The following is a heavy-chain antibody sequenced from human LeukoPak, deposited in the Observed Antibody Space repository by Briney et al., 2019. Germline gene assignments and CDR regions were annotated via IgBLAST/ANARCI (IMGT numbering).Heavy chain of an antibody. CDR1: GGSFSSYY. V-gene: IGHV4-59*01. CDR2: IYYSGST. J-gene: IGHJ5*02. D-gene: IGHD3-3*01. CDR3: ARASPSYGYYDFWSGYSPWFDP. Sequence: SETLSLTCAVYGGSFSSYYWSWIRQPPGKGLGWIGYIYYSGSTNYNPSLKSRVTISVDTSKNQFSLKLSSVTAADTAVYYCARASPSYGYYDFWSGYSPWFDPWGQGTLVTVSS.